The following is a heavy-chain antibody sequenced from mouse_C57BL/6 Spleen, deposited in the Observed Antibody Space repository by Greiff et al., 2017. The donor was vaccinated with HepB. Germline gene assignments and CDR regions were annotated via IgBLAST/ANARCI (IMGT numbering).Heavy chain of an antibody. CDR2: IYPGDGDT. D-gene: IGHD1-1*01. V-gene: IGHV1-82*01. CDR1: GYAFSSSW. J-gene: IGHJ1*03. CDR3: SSSTYYGSSHWYFDV. Sequence: VQLQQSGPELVKPGASVKISCKASGYAFSSSWMNWVQQRPGKGLEWIGRIYPGDGDTNYNGKFKGKATLTADKSSSTAYMQLSSLTSEDSAVYFWSSSTYYGSSHWYFDVWGTETTVTVSS.